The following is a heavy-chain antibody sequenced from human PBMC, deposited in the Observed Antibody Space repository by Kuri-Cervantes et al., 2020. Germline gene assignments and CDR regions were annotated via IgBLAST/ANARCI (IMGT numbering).Heavy chain of an antibody. CDR3: ARGEVVTRLDY. Sequence: ASVKVSCKASGYIFTSCETNWVRQATGQGLEWMKCMNPASDNTDYAQKFQGRVTITADESTSTAYMELSSLRSEDTAVYYCARGEVVTRLDYWGQGTLVTVSS. J-gene: IGHJ4*02. CDR1: GYIFTSCE. D-gene: IGHD4-23*01. V-gene: IGHV1-8*01. CDR2: MNPASDNT.